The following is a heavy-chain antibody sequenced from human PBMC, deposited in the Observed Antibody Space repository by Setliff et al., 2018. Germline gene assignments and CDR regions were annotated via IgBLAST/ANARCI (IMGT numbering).Heavy chain of an antibody. CDR3: ARDRGTREQDAFDI. CDR1: GGTFSSYA. J-gene: IGHJ3*02. V-gene: IGHV1-69*10. CDR2: IIPILGKA. Sequence: ASVKVSCKASGGTFSSYAISWVRQAPGQGLEWMGGIIPILGKANYAQKFQGRVTITADKSTSTAYMELSSLRSEDTAVYYCARDRGTREQDAFDIWGQGTMVTVSS. D-gene: IGHD1-26*01.